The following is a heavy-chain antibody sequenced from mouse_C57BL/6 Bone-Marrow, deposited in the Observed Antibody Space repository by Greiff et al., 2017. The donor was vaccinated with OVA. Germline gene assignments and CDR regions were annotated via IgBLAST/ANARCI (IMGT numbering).Heavy chain of an antibody. CDR2: INPSSGYT. CDR1: GYTFTSYW. Sequence: VQVVESGAELAKPGASVKLSCKASGYTFTSYWMHWVKQRPGQGLEWIGYINPSSGYTKYNQKFKDKATLTADKSSSTAYMQLSSLTYEDSAVYYCATLTASLFDYWGQGTTLTVSS. J-gene: IGHJ2*01. V-gene: IGHV1-7*01. D-gene: IGHD3-1*01. CDR3: ATLTASLFDY.